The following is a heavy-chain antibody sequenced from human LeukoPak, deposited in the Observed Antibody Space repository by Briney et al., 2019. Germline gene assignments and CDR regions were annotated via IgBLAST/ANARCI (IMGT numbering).Heavy chain of an antibody. D-gene: IGHD6-19*01. CDR1: GFTFSSYA. Sequence: GGSLRLSCPASGFTFSSYAMSWVRQAPGKGLEWVSAISGSGGSTYYADSVKGRFTISRDNSKNTLYLQMNSLRAEDTAVYYCAKGLVGAVAVLDYWGQGTLVTVSS. CDR2: ISGSGGST. CDR3: AKGLVGAVAVLDY. J-gene: IGHJ4*02. V-gene: IGHV3-23*01.